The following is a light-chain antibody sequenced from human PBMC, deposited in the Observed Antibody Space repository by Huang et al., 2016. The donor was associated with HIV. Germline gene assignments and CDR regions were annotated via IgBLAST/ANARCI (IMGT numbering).Light chain of an antibody. V-gene: IGKV3-11*01. J-gene: IGKJ2*01. CDR3: QHRSNWPPYT. Sequence: EIVLTQSPATLSLSPGERATPSCRASQSVGSHLAWYHQKVGQAPSLLIYDASNRPTGISARCSGSGSGTDFILTISSLEPEDSAVYYCQHRSNWPPYTFGQGTKLEIK. CDR2: DAS. CDR1: QSVGSH.